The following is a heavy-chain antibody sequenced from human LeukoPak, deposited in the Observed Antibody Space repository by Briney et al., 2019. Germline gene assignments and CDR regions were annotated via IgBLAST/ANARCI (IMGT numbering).Heavy chain of an antibody. V-gene: IGHV4-30-2*01. Sequence: SQTLSLTCAVSGGSISSGGYSWSWIRQPPGKGLEWIGYIYHSGSTYYNPSLKSRVTISVDRSKNQFSLKLSSVTAADTAVYYCARGGAGYGDFPYGMDVWGQGTTVTVSS. CDR3: ARGGAGYGDFPYGMDV. D-gene: IGHD4-17*01. CDR2: IYHSGST. J-gene: IGHJ6*02. CDR1: GGSISSGGYS.